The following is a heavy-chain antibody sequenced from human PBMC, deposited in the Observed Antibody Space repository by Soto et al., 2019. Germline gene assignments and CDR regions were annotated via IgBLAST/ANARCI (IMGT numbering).Heavy chain of an antibody. V-gene: IGHV3-64*02. CDR3: ARVFYDNGGNYYDY. D-gene: IGHD3-22*01. Sequence: GGSLRLSCAASGFTFSSYAMHWVRQAPGKGLEYVSAITSNGRYTYYADSVKGRFTISRDNSKNTLYLQMGSLRAEDMAVYYCARVFYDNGGNYYDYRGQGTLVTVSS. CDR2: ITSNGRYT. J-gene: IGHJ4*02. CDR1: GFTFSSYA.